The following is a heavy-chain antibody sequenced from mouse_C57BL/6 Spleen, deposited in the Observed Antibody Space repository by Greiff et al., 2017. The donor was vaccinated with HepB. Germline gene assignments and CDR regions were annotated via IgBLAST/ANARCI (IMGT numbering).Heavy chain of an antibody. V-gene: IGHV1-72*01. D-gene: IGHD2-4*01. CDR1: GYTFTSYW. CDR3: AISYYDYSAWFAY. J-gene: IGHJ3*01. CDR2: IDPNSGGT. Sequence: QVQLQQPGAELVKPGASVKLSCKASGYTFTSYWMHWVKQRPGRGLEWIGRIDPNSGGTKYNEKFKSKATLTVDKHSSTAYMQLSSLTSEDSAVYYLAISYYDYSAWFAYWGQGTLVTVSA.